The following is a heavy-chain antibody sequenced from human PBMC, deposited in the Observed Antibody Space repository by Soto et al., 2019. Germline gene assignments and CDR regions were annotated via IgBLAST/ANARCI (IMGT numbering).Heavy chain of an antibody. CDR2: IIPIFGTA. V-gene: IGHV1-69*13. Sequence: GASVEVSCKASGGTFSSYAISWVRQAPGQGLEWMGGIIPIFGTANYAQKFQGRVTITADESTSTAYMELSSLRSEDTAVYYCARGLLWPSSSPLCYYGMDVWGQGTTVTVSS. J-gene: IGHJ6*02. CDR3: ARGLLWPSSSPLCYYGMDV. CDR1: GGTFSSYA. D-gene: IGHD6-6*01.